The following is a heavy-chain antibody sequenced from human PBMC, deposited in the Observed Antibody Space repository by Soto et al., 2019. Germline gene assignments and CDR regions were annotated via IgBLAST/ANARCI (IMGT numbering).Heavy chain of an antibody. V-gene: IGHV4-31*03. CDR2: IYYSGST. J-gene: IGHJ4*02. CDR3: AREIGGPHYFDY. D-gene: IGHD3-16*01. Sequence: QVQLQESGPGLVKPSQTLSLPCTVSGGSISSGGYYWSWIRQHPGKGLEWIGYIYYSGSTYYNPSLKSRVTLSVDTSKNQFSRKLSSVTAADKAVYYCAREIGGPHYFDYWGQGTLVTVSS. CDR1: GGSISSGGYY.